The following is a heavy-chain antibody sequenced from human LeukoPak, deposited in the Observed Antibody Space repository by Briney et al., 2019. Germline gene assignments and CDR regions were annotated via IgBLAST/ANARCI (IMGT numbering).Heavy chain of an antibody. CDR3: AKDRWIFGVVDAFDI. D-gene: IGHD3-3*01. CDR2: ISGSGGST. J-gene: IGHJ3*02. CDR1: GFTFSSYA. Sequence: GGSLRLSCAASGFTFSSYAMSWVRQAPGKGLEWVSAISGSGGSTYYADSVKGRFTISRDNSKNTLYLQMNSLGAEDTAVYYCAKDRWIFGVVDAFDIWGQGTMVTVSS. V-gene: IGHV3-23*01.